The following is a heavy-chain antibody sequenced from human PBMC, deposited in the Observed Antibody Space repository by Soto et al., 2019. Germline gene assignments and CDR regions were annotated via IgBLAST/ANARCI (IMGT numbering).Heavy chain of an antibody. Sequence: VQLVESGGGVVQPGRSLRLSCAASGFTFSSYAMHWVRQAPGKGLEWVAVISYDGSNKYYADSVKGRFTISRDNSKNTLYLQMNSLRAEDTAVYYCAGELGVVTEPAEYFQHWGQGTLVTVSS. D-gene: IGHD3-3*01. CDR3: AGELGVVTEPAEYFQH. J-gene: IGHJ1*01. CDR1: GFTFSSYA. CDR2: ISYDGSNK. V-gene: IGHV3-30-3*01.